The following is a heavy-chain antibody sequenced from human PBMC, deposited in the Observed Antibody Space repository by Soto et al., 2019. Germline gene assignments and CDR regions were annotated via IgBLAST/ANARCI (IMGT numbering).Heavy chain of an antibody. Sequence: SETLSLTCTVSGGSICGYYWTWIRQPPGKGLEWTGSIYYSGSTYYNPSLKSRVTISVDTSKNQFSLKLSSVTAADTAVYYCASRFLEWLLSVTWDAFDIWGQGTMVTVSS. CDR2: IYYSGST. V-gene: IGHV4-59*05. D-gene: IGHD3-3*01. J-gene: IGHJ3*02. CDR1: GGSICGYY. CDR3: ASRFLEWLLSVTWDAFDI.